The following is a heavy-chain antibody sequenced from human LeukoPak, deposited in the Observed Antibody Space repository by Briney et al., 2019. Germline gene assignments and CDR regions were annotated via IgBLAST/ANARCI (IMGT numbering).Heavy chain of an antibody. Sequence: PGGSLRLSCAASGFTFSSYWMHWVRQAPGKGLVWVSRINSDGSSTSYAESVKGRFTISRDNAKNTLYLQMNSLRAEDTAVYYCARGYYDSSGYYSDAFDIWGQGTMVTVSS. CDR1: GFTFSSYW. CDR3: ARGYYDSSGYYSDAFDI. D-gene: IGHD3-22*01. J-gene: IGHJ3*02. V-gene: IGHV3-74*01. CDR2: INSDGSST.